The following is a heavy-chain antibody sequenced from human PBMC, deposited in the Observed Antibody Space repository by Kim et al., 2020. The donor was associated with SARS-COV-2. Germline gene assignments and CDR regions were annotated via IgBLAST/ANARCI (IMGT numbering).Heavy chain of an antibody. CDR1: GYTFTSYG. D-gene: IGHD4-17*01. J-gene: IGHJ4*02. Sequence: ASVKVSCKASGYTFTSYGISWVRQAPGQGLEWMGWISAYNGNTNYAQKLQGRVTMTTDTSTSTAYMELRSLRSDDTAVYYCARDYGDYSAGQDDYWGQGTLVTVSS. CDR3: ARDYGDYSAGQDDY. CDR2: ISAYNGNT. V-gene: IGHV1-18*04.